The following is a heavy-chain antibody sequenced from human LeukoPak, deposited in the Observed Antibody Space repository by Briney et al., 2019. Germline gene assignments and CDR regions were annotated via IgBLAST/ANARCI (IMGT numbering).Heavy chain of an antibody. D-gene: IGHD3-9*01. J-gene: IGHJ3*02. Sequence: GSLRLSCAASGFTVSSNYMSWVRQAPGKGLEWVSVIYSGGSTYYADSVKGRFTISRDNSKNTLYLQMNSLRAEDTAVYYCARAQPDYDILTGAFDIWGQGTMVTVSS. CDR2: IYSGGST. CDR1: GFTVSSNY. V-gene: IGHV3-53*01. CDR3: ARAQPDYDILTGAFDI.